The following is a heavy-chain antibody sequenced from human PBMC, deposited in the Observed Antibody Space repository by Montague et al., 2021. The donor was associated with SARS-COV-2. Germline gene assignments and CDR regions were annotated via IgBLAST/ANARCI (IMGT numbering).Heavy chain of an antibody. Sequence: SETLSLTCTVSGGSISSPDYYWGWIRQSPGKGLEWIGSISYAGRTYYNPSLRSRVSFSMDTSKNQFSLKLSSVTAADTAVYYCARAPYYYGAGRGYYGMDVWGQGTTVTVSS. CDR1: GGSISSPDYY. CDR3: ARAPYYYGAGRGYYGMDV. V-gene: IGHV4-39*07. CDR2: ISYAGRT. J-gene: IGHJ6*02. D-gene: IGHD3-10*01.